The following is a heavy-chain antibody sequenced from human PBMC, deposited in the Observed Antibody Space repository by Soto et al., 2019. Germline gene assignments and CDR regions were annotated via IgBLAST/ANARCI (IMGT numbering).Heavy chain of an antibody. CDR2: IYNSVTS. D-gene: IGHD3-10*01. CDR1: GGSITFSAYY. J-gene: IGHJ4*02. Sequence: QLQLQESGPGLVKSSETLSLTCTVSGGSITFSAYYWAWIRQPPGKGLEWIGSIYNSVTSYYNAAINSRVSISVDTSKTQFSLSLSSVSAADTAVYYCARHGMVRGAVVYFDYWGGQGNLVTVSS. V-gene: IGHV4-39*01. CDR3: ARHGMVRGAVVYFDY.